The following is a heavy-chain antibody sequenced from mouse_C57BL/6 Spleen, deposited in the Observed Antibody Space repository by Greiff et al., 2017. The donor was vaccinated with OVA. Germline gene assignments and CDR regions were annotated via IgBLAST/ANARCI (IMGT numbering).Heavy chain of an antibody. J-gene: IGHJ2*01. CDR3: ARVRLLYLYYFDY. Sequence: EVMLVESGGGLVKPGGSLKLSCAASGFTFSDYGMHWVRQAPEKGLEWVAYISSGSSTIYYADTVKGRFTISRDNAKNTLFLQMTSLRSEDTAMYYCARVRLLYLYYFDYWGQGTTLTVSS. V-gene: IGHV5-17*01. CDR2: ISSGSSTI. D-gene: IGHD2-1*01. CDR1: GFTFSDYG.